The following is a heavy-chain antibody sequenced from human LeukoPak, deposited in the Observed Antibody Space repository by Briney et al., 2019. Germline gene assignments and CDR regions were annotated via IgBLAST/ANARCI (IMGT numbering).Heavy chain of an antibody. J-gene: IGHJ4*02. Sequence: TGGSLRLSCAASGFTFSSYAMSWVRQAPGKGLEWVSAISGSGGGTYYADSVKGRFTISRDNSKNTLYLQMNSLRAEDTAVYYCAKDPLDYGDYVFDYWGQGTLVTVSS. D-gene: IGHD4-17*01. V-gene: IGHV3-23*01. CDR2: ISGSGGGT. CDR3: AKDPLDYGDYVFDY. CDR1: GFTFSSYA.